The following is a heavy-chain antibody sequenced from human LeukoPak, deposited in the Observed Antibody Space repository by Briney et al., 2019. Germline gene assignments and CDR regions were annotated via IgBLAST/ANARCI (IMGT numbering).Heavy chain of an antibody. Sequence: GGSLRLSCAASGFTFSSYAMSWVRQAPGKGLEWVSTISISGGSTYYADSVKGRFTISRDNSKNTLYLQMNSLRAEDTAVYYCAKDHGAVAGPGGFDYWGQGTLVTVSS. CDR1: GFTFSSYA. J-gene: IGHJ4*02. V-gene: IGHV3-23*01. CDR3: AKDHGAVAGPGGFDY. D-gene: IGHD6-19*01. CDR2: ISISGGST.